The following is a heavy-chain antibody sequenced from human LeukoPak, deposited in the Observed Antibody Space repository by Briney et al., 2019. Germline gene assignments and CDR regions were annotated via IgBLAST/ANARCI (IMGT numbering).Heavy chain of an antibody. V-gene: IGHV3-23*01. Sequence: PGGSLRLSCAASGFTFSSYSMNWVRQAPGKGLEWVAGISGSGADTYYADSVKGRFTVSRDNSRNTLFLQMDRLTVEDTALYYCAKGPRALDHSTHRFDYWGKGTLVTVSS. J-gene: IGHJ4*02. CDR3: AKGPRALDHSTHRFDY. CDR1: GFTFSSYS. D-gene: IGHD1-1*01. CDR2: ISGSGADT.